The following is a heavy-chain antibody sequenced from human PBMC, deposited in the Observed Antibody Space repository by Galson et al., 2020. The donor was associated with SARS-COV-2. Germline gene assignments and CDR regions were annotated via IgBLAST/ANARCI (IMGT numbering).Heavy chain of an antibody. J-gene: IGHJ4*02. V-gene: IGHV3-48*03. Sequence: GGSLRLSCAASGLIFSNYEMNWVRQTPDKGLEWISTISPSGDHIWSPDSVKGRFTISRDNARNLVFLQMSSLRAEDTALYYCVRRIRRQFDFWGQGTLVTVSS. CDR2: ISPSGDHI. CDR1: GLIFSNYE. CDR3: VRRIRRQFDF.